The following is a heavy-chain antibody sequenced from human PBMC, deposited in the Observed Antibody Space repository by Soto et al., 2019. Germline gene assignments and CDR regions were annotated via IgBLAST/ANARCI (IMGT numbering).Heavy chain of an antibody. J-gene: IGHJ6*03. CDR3: ARSVLLRYFDWLSPQVSYYMDV. CDR2: IIPIFGTA. V-gene: IGHV1-69*13. D-gene: IGHD3-9*01. CDR1: GGTFSSYA. Sequence: GASVKVSCKASGGTFSSYAISWVRQAPGQGLEWMGGIIPIFGTANYAQKFQGRVTITADESTSTAYMELSSLRSDDTAVYYCARSVLLRYFDWLSPQVSYYMDVWGKGTTVTVSS.